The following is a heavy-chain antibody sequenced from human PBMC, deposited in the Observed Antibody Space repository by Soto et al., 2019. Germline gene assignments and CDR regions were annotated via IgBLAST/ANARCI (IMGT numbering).Heavy chain of an antibody. D-gene: IGHD3-10*01. CDR3: ATGMFVRVSYYADV. J-gene: IGHJ6*04. V-gene: IGHV6-1*01. CDR1: GDSVTGNTAG. Sequence: SQTLSLTCVISGDSVTGNTAGWNWIRQSPSRGLEWLGRTYYRSKWYYDYAGSVKGRMTINPDTSRNQFSLQLNSVSPEDTAVYYCATGMFVRVSYYADVWGKGTTFTVSS. CDR2: TYYRSKWYY.